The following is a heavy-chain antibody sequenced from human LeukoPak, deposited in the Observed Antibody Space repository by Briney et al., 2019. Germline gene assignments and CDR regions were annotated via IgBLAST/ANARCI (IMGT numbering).Heavy chain of an antibody. J-gene: IGHJ6*02. CDR3: AKDGYYYDSSGYNYEYYYYGMDV. V-gene: IGHV3-30*18. CDR2: ISYDGSNK. Sequence: GGSLRLSCAASGFAFSNTWMSWVRQAPDKGLEWVAVISYDGSNKYYADSVKGRFTISRDNSKNTLYLQMNSLRAEDTAVYYCAKDGYYYDSSGYNYEYYYYGMDVWGQGTTVTVSS. CDR1: GFAFSNTW. D-gene: IGHD3-22*01.